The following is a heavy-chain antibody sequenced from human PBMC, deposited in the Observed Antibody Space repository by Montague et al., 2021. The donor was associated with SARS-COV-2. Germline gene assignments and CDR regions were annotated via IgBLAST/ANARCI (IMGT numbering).Heavy chain of an antibody. CDR1: GGSFSGYY. Sequence: SETLSLTCAVYGGSFSGYYWTWIRQSPGKGLEWTAEINHSGTTNYNFNPTLRSRVTISVDTSKSQFPLKLTSVTAADTGVYYCARWDPQTLTLIGLRGKSASDYWGQGTLVTVSS. D-gene: IGHD4-23*01. CDR3: ARWDPQTLTLIGLRGKSASDY. J-gene: IGHJ4*02. V-gene: IGHV4-34*01. CDR2: INHSGTT.